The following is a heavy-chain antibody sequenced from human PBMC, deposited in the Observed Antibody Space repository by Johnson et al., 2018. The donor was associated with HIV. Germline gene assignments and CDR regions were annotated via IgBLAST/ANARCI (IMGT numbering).Heavy chain of an antibody. CDR2: ISHDESIE. J-gene: IGHJ3*02. CDR1: GFTFNRYG. D-gene: IGHD5-12*01. V-gene: IGHV3-30*18. CDR3: AKLLGIYTYQDAFDI. Sequence: HVQLVESGGGVVQPGRSLRLSCAASGFTFNRYGMYWVRQAPGKGLEWVAFISHDESIEYYADSVKGRFTISRDNPWNTLYLQMNNLTSEDTAVYYGAKLLGIYTYQDAFDIWGQGTMVTVSS.